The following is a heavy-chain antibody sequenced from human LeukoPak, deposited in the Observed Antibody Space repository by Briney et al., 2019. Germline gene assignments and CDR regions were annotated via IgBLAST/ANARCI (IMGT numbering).Heavy chain of an antibody. J-gene: IGHJ4*02. D-gene: IGHD5-24*01. CDR1: GFTFSNYG. CDR3: VRKDPRGWLHDY. CDR2: IPFDGSNE. V-gene: IGHV3-30*02. Sequence: GGSLRLSCAASGFTFSNYGMHWVRQAPGKGLEWVALIPFDGSNEHYADSVKGRFTISRDDSKNTLYLQMNSLRAEDAAVYYCVRKDPRGWLHDYWGQGTLVTVSS.